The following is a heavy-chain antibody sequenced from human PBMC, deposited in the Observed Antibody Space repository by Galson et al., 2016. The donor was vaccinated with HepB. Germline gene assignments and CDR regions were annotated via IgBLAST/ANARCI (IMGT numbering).Heavy chain of an antibody. Sequence: LSLTCTVSGDSISSYYWSWIRQSAGKGLEWIGHIYSSGKTNYNPSLKSRVTMSVDTSKKQFSLKLSSVTAADTALYYCARSDYGDIFDYWGQGALVTVSS. CDR1: GDSISSYY. CDR2: IYSSGKT. CDR3: ARSDYGDIFDY. J-gene: IGHJ4*02. V-gene: IGHV4-4*07. D-gene: IGHD4-17*01.